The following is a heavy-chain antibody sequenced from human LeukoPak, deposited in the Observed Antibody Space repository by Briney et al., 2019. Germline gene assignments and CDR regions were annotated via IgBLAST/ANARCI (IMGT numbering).Heavy chain of an antibody. CDR1: GFTFSSYS. CDR2: ISSSSSTI. V-gene: IGHV3-48*04. D-gene: IGHD1-26*01. CDR3: ARDPWWELLPHYFDY. Sequence: PGGSLRLSCAASGFTFSSYSMNWVRQAPGKGLEWVSYISSSSSTIYYADSAKGRFTISRDNAKNSLYLQMNSLRAEDTAVYYCARDPWWELLPHYFDYWGQGTLVTVSS. J-gene: IGHJ4*02.